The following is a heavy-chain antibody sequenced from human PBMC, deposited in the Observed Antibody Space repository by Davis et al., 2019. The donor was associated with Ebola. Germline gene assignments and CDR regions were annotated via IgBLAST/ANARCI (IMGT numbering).Heavy chain of an antibody. CDR2: ISGSGGST. Sequence: PGGSLRLSCAASGFTFSSYSMNWVRQAPGKGLEWVSAISGSGGSTYYADSVKGRFTISRDNAKNSLYLQMNSLRAEDTAVYYCAKVEAVAAYYFDYWSQGTLVTVSS. J-gene: IGHJ4*02. CDR1: GFTFSSYS. CDR3: AKVEAVAAYYFDY. D-gene: IGHD6-19*01. V-gene: IGHV3-23*01.